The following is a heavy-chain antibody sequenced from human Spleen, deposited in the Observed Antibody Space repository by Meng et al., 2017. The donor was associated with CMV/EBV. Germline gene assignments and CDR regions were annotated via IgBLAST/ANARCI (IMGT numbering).Heavy chain of an antibody. J-gene: IGHJ3*01. CDR2: ITGDSTYK. CDR3: ARDSDDYDFWSAYYTDAFDF. CDR1: SHS. D-gene: IGHD3-3*01. Sequence: SHSMNWVRQAPGKGLEWVSSITGDSTYKHYADSLKGRFTISRDNAKNSLYLQMNSLRAEDTAVYYCARDSDDYDFWSAYYTDAFDFWGQGTMVTRLL. V-gene: IGHV3-21*01.